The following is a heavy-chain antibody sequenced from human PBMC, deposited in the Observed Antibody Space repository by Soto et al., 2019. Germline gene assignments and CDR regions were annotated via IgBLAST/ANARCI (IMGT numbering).Heavy chain of an antibody. CDR1: GFTFSSYG. CDR2: ISGSGGST. D-gene: IGHD4-17*01. CDR3: AKDLRFYGDYIYYYYGMGV. Sequence: GGSLRLSCAASGFTFSSYGMSWVRQAPGKGLEWVSAISGSGGSTHYADSVKGRFTISRDNSKNTLYLQMNSLRAEDTAVYYCAKDLRFYGDYIYYYYGMGVRGQGTTVTVSS. J-gene: IGHJ6*02. V-gene: IGHV3-23*01.